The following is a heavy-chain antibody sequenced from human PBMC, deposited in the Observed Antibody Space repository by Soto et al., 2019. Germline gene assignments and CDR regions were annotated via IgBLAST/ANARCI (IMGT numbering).Heavy chain of an antibody. Sequence: EVRLMESGGGFLQPGGSQRLSCVSSGFTFNSYAMSWVRKTPEKGLEWVSAISGSGWQTYYAESVQGRFTIYRDNVKTTVYLHMNRLRAEDSGIYYCEKGRYFDASGGCANFWCLGTLVTVSS. J-gene: IGHJ4*02. CDR1: GFTFNSYA. D-gene: IGHD3-9*01. CDR3: EKGRYFDASGGCANF. CDR2: ISGSGWQT. V-gene: IGHV3-23*01.